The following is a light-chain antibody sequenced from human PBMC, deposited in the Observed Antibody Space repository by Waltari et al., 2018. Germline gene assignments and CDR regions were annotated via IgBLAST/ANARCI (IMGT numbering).Light chain of an antibody. V-gene: IGLV1-51*01. CDR2: EDN. J-gene: IGLJ3*02. CDR3: GSWDSSLGIGV. Sequence: QSVLTQAPSVSAAPGQTVTISCSGSTPNICNNYVSWYQQFPGTAPKFVIYEDNRRPSGIPDRFSGSKSGASATLGITGLQTGDEADYYCGSWDSSLGIGVLGGGTRLTVL. CDR1: TPNICNNY.